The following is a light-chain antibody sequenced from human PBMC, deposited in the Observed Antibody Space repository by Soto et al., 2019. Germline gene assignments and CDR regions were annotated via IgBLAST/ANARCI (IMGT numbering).Light chain of an antibody. CDR3: LLSYRGVGV. Sequence: QAVVTQEPSLTVSPGGTVTLTCGSNTGAVTSGHYPYWFQQKPGQAPRTLIYDTSNKHSWTPARFSGSLLGGKAALSLSGAQPEDEADYYCLLSYRGVGVFGGGTKLTVL. CDR1: TGAVTSGHY. V-gene: IGLV7-46*01. J-gene: IGLJ2*01. CDR2: DTS.